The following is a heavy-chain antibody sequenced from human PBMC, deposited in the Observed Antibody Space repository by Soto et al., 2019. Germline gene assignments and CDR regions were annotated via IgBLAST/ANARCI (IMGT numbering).Heavy chain of an antibody. D-gene: IGHD3-10*01. J-gene: IGHJ4*02. CDR2: INPNSGAT. CDR1: GDTFTGYF. V-gene: IGHV1-2*02. Sequence: ASVKVSCKASGDTFTGYFMHWVRQAPGQGLEWMGWINPNSGATTYAQKFQGRVTMTRDTSISTAYMELSNLRSDDTAVYYCARDSGGHAYNLFVYWGQGTLVTVSS. CDR3: ARDSGGHAYNLFVY.